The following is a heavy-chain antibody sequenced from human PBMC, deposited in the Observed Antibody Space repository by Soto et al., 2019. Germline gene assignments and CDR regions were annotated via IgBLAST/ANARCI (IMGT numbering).Heavy chain of an antibody. J-gene: IGHJ4*02. CDR3: ARGGGIADLDY. CDR1: GGSFSGYY. Sequence: SETLSLTCAVYGGSFSGYYWSWIRQPPGKGLEWIGEINHSGSTNYNPSLKSRVTISVDTSKNQFSLKLSSVTAADTAVYYCARGGGIADLDYWGQGTLVTVSS. V-gene: IGHV4-34*01. CDR2: INHSGST. D-gene: IGHD6-13*01.